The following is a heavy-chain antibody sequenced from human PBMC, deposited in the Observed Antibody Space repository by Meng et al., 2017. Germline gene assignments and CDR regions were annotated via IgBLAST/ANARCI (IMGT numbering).Heavy chain of an antibody. D-gene: IGHD7-27*01. J-gene: IGHJ4*02. CDR1: GFSLSTGGVG. CDR3: AHRSSAWAFDS. V-gene: IGHV2-5*02. CDR2: IYWDDDT. Sequence: QITLKESGPPLGKPTQTPTLTCTFYGFSLSTGGVGVGWIRQPPGKALEWLALIYWDDDTRYSPSLKSRLSITKDTSKNQVFLTMTNMDPVDTATYYCAHRSSAWAFDSWGQGTLVTVSS.